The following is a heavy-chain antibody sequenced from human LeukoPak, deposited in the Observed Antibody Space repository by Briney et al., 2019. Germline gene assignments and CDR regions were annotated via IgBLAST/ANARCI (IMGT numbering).Heavy chain of an antibody. Sequence: GSSVKVSCKASGGTFSSYAISWVRQAPGQGLEWMGRIIPILGIANYAQKFQGRVTITADKSTSTAYMELSSLRSEDTAVYYCAVIEDIVGATPMKGHPDYWGQGTLVTVSS. CDR2: IIPILGIA. CDR1: GGTFSSYA. D-gene: IGHD1-26*01. CDR3: AVIEDIVGATPMKGHPDY. J-gene: IGHJ4*02. V-gene: IGHV1-69*04.